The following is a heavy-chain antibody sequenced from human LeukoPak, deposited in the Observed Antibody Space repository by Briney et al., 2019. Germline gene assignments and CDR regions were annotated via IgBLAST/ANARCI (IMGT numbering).Heavy chain of an antibody. V-gene: IGHV3-33*01. J-gene: IGHJ4*02. CDR1: GFTFGGYG. CDR3: TRYNNDRFDY. Sequence: GGSLRLSCAGSGFTFGGYGMHWFRQTPSKGLEGVAVISDDGSRAFYADSVKGRFTISRDNSKNTMSVQMDDLRAEDTAVYYCTRYNNDRFDYWGQGTLVTVSS. D-gene: IGHD1-14*01. CDR2: ISDDGSRA.